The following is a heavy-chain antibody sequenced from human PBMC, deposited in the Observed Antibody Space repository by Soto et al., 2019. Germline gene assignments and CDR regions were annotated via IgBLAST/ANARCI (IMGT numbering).Heavy chain of an antibody. Sequence: VKVSCKASGGTFSSYAISWVRQAPGQGLEWMGGIIPIFGTANYAQKFQGRVTITADESTSTAYMELSSLRSEDTAVYYCAKSHEGYQLPHYYYGMDVWGQGTTVTVSS. CDR2: IIPIFGTA. V-gene: IGHV1-69*13. CDR1: GGTFSSYA. J-gene: IGHJ6*02. CDR3: AKSHEGYQLPHYYYGMDV. D-gene: IGHD2-2*01.